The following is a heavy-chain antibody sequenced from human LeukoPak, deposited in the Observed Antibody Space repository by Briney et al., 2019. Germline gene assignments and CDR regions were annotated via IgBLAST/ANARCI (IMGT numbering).Heavy chain of an antibody. V-gene: IGHV4-4*02. D-gene: IGHD3-10*01. CDR2: IYYSGST. CDR3: ARGQGYYGSGSYYNQAFDP. CDR1: GMAFSSFW. J-gene: IGHJ5*02. Sequence: GSLRLSCAASGMAFSSFWMSWVRQAPGKGLEWIGNIYYSGSTYYNPSLKSRVTISVDKSKNQFSLKLSSVTAADTAVYYCARGQGYYGSGSYYNQAFDPWGQGTLVTVSS.